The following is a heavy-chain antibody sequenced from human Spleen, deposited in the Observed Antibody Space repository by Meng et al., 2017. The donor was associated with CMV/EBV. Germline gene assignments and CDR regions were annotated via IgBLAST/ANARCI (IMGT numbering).Heavy chain of an antibody. J-gene: IGHJ4*02. V-gene: IGHV3-7*01. CDR2: IKQDGSEK. D-gene: IGHD6-13*01. CDR1: GFTFSSYW. CDR3: AREGIAAAGAEFDY. Sequence: GKSLKISCAASGFTFSSYWTSWVRQAPGKGLEWVANIKQDGSEKYYVDSVKGRFTISRDNAKNSLYLQMNSLRAEDTAVYYCAREGIAAAGAEFDYWGQGTLVTVSS.